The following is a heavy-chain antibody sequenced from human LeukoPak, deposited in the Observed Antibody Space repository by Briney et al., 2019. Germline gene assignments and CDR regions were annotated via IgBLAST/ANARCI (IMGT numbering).Heavy chain of an antibody. Sequence: GASVKVSCKASGYTFPSNGISWVRQAPGQGLEWMGWISAYNGKTKYVQNLQGRVTMTTDTSTSTAYMELRSLRSDDTAVYYCARNGDGYGGDYFDYWGQGTLVTVSS. D-gene: IGHD5-24*01. J-gene: IGHJ4*02. V-gene: IGHV1-18*01. CDR1: GYTFPSNG. CDR2: ISAYNGKT. CDR3: ARNGDGYGGDYFDY.